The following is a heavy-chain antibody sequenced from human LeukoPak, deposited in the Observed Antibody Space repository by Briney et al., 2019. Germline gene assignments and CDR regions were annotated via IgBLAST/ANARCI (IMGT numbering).Heavy chain of an antibody. V-gene: IGHV4-59*01. Sequence: SETLSLACTVSGASISPYYWSWIRQPPGKGLEWIGYVSYTGDASQNPSLRGRVTMSVDTSNNQVSLELSSVTAADTAVYYCARGWNYGDYWGQGTLVTVSS. D-gene: IGHD3-3*01. CDR3: ARGWNYGDY. J-gene: IGHJ4*02. CDR2: VSYTGDA. CDR1: GASISPYY.